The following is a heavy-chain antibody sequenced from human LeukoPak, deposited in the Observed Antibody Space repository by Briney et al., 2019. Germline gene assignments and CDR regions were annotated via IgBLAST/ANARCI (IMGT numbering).Heavy chain of an antibody. CDR2: MFYSGTD. V-gene: IGHV4-39*01. D-gene: IGHD3-22*01. CDR1: GGSISSYCYY. Sequence: SQTLSLTCTVSGGSISSYCYYWGWIRQPPGRGLEWIGSMFYSGTDDYNPSLKSRVTISLDTSKSQFSLRLSYVTGADTALKYCARRAYDSCGYLPDSWGQGTLVTVSS. CDR3: ARRAYDSCGYLPDS. J-gene: IGHJ5*01.